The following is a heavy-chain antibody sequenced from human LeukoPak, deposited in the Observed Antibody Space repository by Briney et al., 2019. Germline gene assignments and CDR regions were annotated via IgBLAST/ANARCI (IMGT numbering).Heavy chain of an antibody. D-gene: IGHD2/OR15-2a*01. CDR3: ARDFSAAFDI. V-gene: IGHV4-61*08. Sequence: SETLSLTCTVSGGSISSGGYSWSWIRQPPGKGLEWIGYIYDSGTTNYNPSLKSRVTISVDTATNQFSLKLRSVTAADTAVYYCARDFSAAFDIWGQGTMVTVSS. J-gene: IGHJ3*02. CDR2: IYDSGTT. CDR1: GGSISSGGYS.